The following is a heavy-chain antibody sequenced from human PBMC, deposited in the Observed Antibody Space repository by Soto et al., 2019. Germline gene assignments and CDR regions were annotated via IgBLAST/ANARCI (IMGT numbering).Heavy chain of an antibody. D-gene: IGHD3-10*01. CDR3: ARDGWFGESPHYYYYYGMDV. CDR1: GFTFSSYA. Sequence: SLRLSCAASGFTFSSYAMHWVRQAPGKGLEWVAVISYDGSNKYYADSVKGRFTISRDNSKNTLYLQMNSLRAEDTAVYYCARDGWFGESPHYYYYYGMDVWGQGTTVTVSS. V-gene: IGHV3-30-3*01. J-gene: IGHJ6*02. CDR2: ISYDGSNK.